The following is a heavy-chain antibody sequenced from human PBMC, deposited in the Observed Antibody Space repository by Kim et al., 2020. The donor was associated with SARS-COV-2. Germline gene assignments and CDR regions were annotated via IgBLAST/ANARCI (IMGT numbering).Heavy chain of an antibody. J-gene: IGHJ4*02. CDR1: GFTFSDAW. Sequence: GGSLRLSCAASGFTFSDAWMNWVRQAPGKGLEWVGHIKSRPDGATTDLIAPVKGRFTISRDDYENTVYLQMNSLKTEDTAVYYCATDAAFYKYCSATRCYWVWDHWGQGTLVTVSS. V-gene: IGHV3-15*01. CDR3: ATDAAFYKYCSATRCYWVWDH. D-gene: IGHD2-2*01. CDR2: IKSRPDGATT.